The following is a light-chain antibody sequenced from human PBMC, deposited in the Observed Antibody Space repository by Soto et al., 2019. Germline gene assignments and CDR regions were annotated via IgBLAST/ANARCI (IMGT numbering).Light chain of an antibody. CDR3: QKYSSVIT. Sequence: DIQMAQCPSSLSASVGDRVTITCRASQGISNFLAWYQQKPGKVPKLLISAASTLQSGVPSRFSGSGSGTDFTLTITSLQPEDVATYYCQKYSSVITFGQGTRLEI. CDR2: AAS. CDR1: QGISNF. J-gene: IGKJ5*01. V-gene: IGKV1-27*01.